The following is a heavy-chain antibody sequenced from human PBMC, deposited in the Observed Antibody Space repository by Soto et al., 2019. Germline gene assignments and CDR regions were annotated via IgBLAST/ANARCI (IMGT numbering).Heavy chain of an antibody. CDR2: IYYSGNT. CDR1: GGSVSSSSHY. V-gene: IGHV4-61*01. D-gene: IGHD6-13*01. Sequence: SETLSLTCTVSGGSVSSSSHYWIWIRQSPGKGLEWIGYIYYSGNTNYNPSLQSRVTISLDTSKNQFSLKLSSVTAADTAVYYCARGSTGYSSSWYRYWGQGTLVTVSS. J-gene: IGHJ4*02. CDR3: ARGSTGYSSSWYRY.